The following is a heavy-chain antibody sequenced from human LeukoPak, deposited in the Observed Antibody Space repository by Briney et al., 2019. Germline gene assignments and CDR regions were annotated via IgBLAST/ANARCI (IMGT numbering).Heavy chain of an antibody. CDR3: AREDKYGSIDY. CDR1: GYTFTSYY. Sequence: ASVKASCKASGYTFTSYYMHWVRQAPGQGLEWMGWINPNSGGTNYAQKFQGGVTMTRDTSISTAYMELSRLRSDDTAVYFCAREDKYGSIDYWGQGTLVTVSS. V-gene: IGHV1-2*02. J-gene: IGHJ4*02. D-gene: IGHD2-2*03. CDR2: INPNSGGT.